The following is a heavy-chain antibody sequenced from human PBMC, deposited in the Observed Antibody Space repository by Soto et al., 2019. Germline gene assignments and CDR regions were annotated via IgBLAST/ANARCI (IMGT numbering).Heavy chain of an antibody. D-gene: IGHD6-13*01. CDR1: GGSFSGYY. J-gene: IGHJ6*02. CDR2: INHSGST. V-gene: IGHV4-34*01. CDR3: ARGWSSSWYYYYGMDV. Sequence: SETLSLTCAVYGGSFSGYYWSWIRQPPGKGLEWIGEINHSGSTNYNPSLKSRVTISVDTSKNQSSLKLSSVTAADTAVYYCARGWSSSWYYYYGMDVWGQGTTVTVSS.